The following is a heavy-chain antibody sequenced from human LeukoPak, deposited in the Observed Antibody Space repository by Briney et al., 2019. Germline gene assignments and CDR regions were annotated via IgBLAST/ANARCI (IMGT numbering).Heavy chain of an antibody. CDR1: GGTFSSYA. V-gene: IGHV1-69*06. J-gene: IGHJ4*02. D-gene: IGHD5-12*01. CDR2: IIPIFGTA. Sequence: SVKVSCKASGGTFSSYAISWVRQAPGQGLEWMGGIIPIFGTANYAQKFQGRVTITADKPTSTAYMELSSLRSEDTAVYYCARFLVAAGYFDYWGQGTLVTVSS. CDR3: ARFLVAAGYFDY.